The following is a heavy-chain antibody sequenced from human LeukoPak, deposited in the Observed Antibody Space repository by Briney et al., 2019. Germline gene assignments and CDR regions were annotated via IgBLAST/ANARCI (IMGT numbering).Heavy chain of an antibody. D-gene: IGHD3-10*01. J-gene: IGHJ4*02. CDR1: GGSISNFY. CDR2: IFTRGST. CDR3: ARGRYGLGSYFFDY. Sequence: SETLSLTCTVSGGSISNFYWSWIRQPAGKGLEWIGRIFTRGSTNYNPSLKSRVTMSVDTSKNQFSVKLNSVTAADTAVYYCARGRYGLGSYFFDYWGQGTLVTVSS. V-gene: IGHV4-4*07.